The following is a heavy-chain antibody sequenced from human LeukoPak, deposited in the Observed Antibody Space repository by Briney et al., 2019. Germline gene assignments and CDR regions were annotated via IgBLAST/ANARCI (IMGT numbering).Heavy chain of an antibody. CDR1: GGSFSGYY. CDR2: IYTSGST. J-gene: IGHJ5*02. CDR3: ACSSWYVGSWFDP. Sequence: PSETLSLTCAVYGGSFSGYYWSWIRQPAGKGLEWIGRIYTSGSTNYNPSLKSRVTISVDTSKNQFSLKLSSVTAADTAVYYCACSSWYVGSWFDPWGQGTLVTVSS. V-gene: IGHV4-59*10. D-gene: IGHD6-13*01.